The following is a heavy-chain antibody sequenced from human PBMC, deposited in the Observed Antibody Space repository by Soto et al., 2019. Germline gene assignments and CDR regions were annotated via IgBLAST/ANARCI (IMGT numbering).Heavy chain of an antibody. CDR3: VRGRYADSY. V-gene: IGHV3-11*05. Sequence: ESGGGLVKPGGSLRLSCAASGFTFSDYYMSWIRQAPGKGLEWVSYISSSSTHTNYADSVKGRFTISRDNANNSLYLQMNSLRVEDTALYYCVRGRYADSYWGQGALVTVSS. CDR1: GFTFSDYY. CDR2: ISSSSTHT. D-gene: IGHD2-2*01. J-gene: IGHJ4*02.